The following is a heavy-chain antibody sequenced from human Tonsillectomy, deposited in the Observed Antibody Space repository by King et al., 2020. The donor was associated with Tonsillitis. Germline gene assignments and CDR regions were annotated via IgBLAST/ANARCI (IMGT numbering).Heavy chain of an antibody. CDR3: ARSSPGEYFDY. Sequence: VTLKESGPALVKPTQTLTLTCTFSGFSLSTSGMRVCWIRHAPGKALEWLARIDWDDDKFYSTSLKTRVTISKDTSKHQVVLTLTNVDPVDTATYYCARSSPGEYFDYWGQGALVTVSS. CDR2: IDWDDDK. CDR1: GFSLSTSGMR. D-gene: IGHD3-16*01. V-gene: IGHV2-70*04. J-gene: IGHJ4*02.